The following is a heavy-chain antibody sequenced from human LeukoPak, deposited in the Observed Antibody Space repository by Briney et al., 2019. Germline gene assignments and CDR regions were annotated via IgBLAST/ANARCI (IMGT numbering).Heavy chain of an antibody. CDR2: ISGSGEMI. D-gene: IGHD2-15*01. CDR1: GFTFGNYG. Sequence: PGGSLRLSCGASGFTFGNYGMSWVRQASGKGLEWVSGISGSGEMIHYADSVKGRFTISRDNSKNTVCLQMNSLRVDDTAEYYCARDGFSEISRDNDGFDIWGQGTMVTVAS. V-gene: IGHV3-23*01. J-gene: IGHJ3*02. CDR3: ARDGFSEISRDNDGFDI.